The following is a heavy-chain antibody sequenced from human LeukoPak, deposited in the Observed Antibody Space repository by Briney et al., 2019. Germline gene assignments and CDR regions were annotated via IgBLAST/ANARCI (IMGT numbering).Heavy chain of an antibody. V-gene: IGHV1-2*06. J-gene: IGHJ4*02. CDR3: ARDPWGSKCHFDY. CDR2: INPNSGGT. CDR1: GYTFTGYY. Sequence: GASVKVSCKASGYTFTGYYMHWVRQAPGQGLEWMGRINPNSGGTNYAQKFQGRVTMTRDTSISTAYMELSRLRSGDTAVYYCARDPWGSKCHFDYWGQGTLVTVSS. D-gene: IGHD3-16*01.